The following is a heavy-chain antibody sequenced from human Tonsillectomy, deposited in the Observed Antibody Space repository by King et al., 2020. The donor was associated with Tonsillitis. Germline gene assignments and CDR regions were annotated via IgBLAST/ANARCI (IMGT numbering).Heavy chain of an antibody. D-gene: IGHD3-10*01. CDR1: GLIVSDNY. CDR3: ASDNRPWFPFEN. CDR2: IYSDGST. Sequence: VQLVESGGGLVQPGGSLRLSCAASGLIVSDNYMSWVRQAPGKGLEWVSIIYSDGSTFYADAVKGRFTISADSSNNTLYLQINSLRVGDTALYYCASDNRPWFPFENWGQGNLVT. J-gene: IGHJ4*02. V-gene: IGHV3-66*01.